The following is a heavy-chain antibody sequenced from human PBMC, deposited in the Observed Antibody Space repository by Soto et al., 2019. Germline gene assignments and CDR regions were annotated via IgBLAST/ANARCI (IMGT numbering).Heavy chain of an antibody. Sequence: GGSLRLSCAASGFSFSTNWMSWVRQAPGKGPEWVANMKPDGSEKYYVDSVKGRFTISRDNAKNALYLQMNSLRIEDTAVYYCARGAFWGQGTLVTVSS. V-gene: IGHV3-7*01. CDR1: GFSFSTNW. J-gene: IGHJ4*02. CDR3: ARGAF. CDR2: MKPDGSEK.